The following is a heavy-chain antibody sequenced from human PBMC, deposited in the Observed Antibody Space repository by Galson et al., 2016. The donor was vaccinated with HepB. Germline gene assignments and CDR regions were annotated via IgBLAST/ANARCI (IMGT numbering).Heavy chain of an antibody. CDR1: GGSISSGSYY. CDR2: IYTSGST. J-gene: IGHJ6*03. Sequence: TLSLTCTVSGGSISSGSYYWSWIRQPAGKGLEWIGRIYTSGSTNYNPSLKTRVTITVDTSKNQFSLKLSSVTAVDTAVYYCARDLKGRQLVPGRYYYYMDAWGKGTTVTVSS. CDR3: ARDLKGRQLVPGRYYYYMDA. V-gene: IGHV4-61*02. D-gene: IGHD6-6*01.